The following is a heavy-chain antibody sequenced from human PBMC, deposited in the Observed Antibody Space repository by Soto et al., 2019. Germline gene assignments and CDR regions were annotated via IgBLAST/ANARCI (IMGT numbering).Heavy chain of an antibody. Sequence: GGSLRLSCAASGFTFSNAWMSWVRQAPGKGLEWVGRIKSKTDGGTTDYAAPVKGRFTISRDDSKNTLYLQMNSLKTEDTAVYYCTTAPFSIAVASDAFDIWGQGTMVTVSS. V-gene: IGHV3-15*01. D-gene: IGHD6-19*01. CDR1: GFTFSNAW. J-gene: IGHJ3*02. CDR3: TTAPFSIAVASDAFDI. CDR2: IKSKTDGGTT.